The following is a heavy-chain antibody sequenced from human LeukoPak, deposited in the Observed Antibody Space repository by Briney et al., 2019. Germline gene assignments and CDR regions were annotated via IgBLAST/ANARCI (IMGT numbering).Heavy chain of an antibody. V-gene: IGHV4-34*01. CDR2: INHSGST. CDR1: GGSFSDYY. Sequence: SETLSLTCAVYGGSFSDYYWSWTRQPPGKGLEWIGEINHSGSTNYNPSLKSRVKMSVDTSKNQFSQKLTSVTAADTAVYYCARVPPPGATAFGVVDHWGQGTLVTVSS. D-gene: IGHD3-3*01. CDR3: ARVPPPGATAFGVVDH. J-gene: IGHJ5*02.